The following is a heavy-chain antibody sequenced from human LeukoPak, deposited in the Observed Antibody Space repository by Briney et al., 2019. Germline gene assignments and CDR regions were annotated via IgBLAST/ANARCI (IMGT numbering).Heavy chain of an antibody. D-gene: IGHD4-17*01. CDR1: GYTFTSYY. V-gene: IGHV1-46*01. CDR3: ARDSTVTTFRGCVDP. J-gene: IGHJ5*02. CDR2: INPSGGST. Sequence: ASVKASCKASGYTFTSYYMHWVRQAPGQGLEWMGVINPSGGSTNYAQKFQGRVTMTRDTSTSTVYMELSSLRSEDTAVYYCARDSTVTTFRGCVDPWGQGTLVTVSS.